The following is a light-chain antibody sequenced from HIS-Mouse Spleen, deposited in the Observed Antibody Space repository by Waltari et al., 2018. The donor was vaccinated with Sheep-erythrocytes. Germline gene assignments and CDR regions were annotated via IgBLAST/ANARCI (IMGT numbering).Light chain of an antibody. CDR1: SSDVGGYNY. J-gene: IGLJ3*02. CDR3: SSYTSSSTWV. Sequence: QSALTQPASVSGSPGQSITISCTGTSSDVGGYNYVSWYQQHPGKAPKLMIYEVRNRPAGVSNLVSGSKSGNTASLTISGLQAEDEADYYCSSYTSSSTWVFGGGTKLTVL. CDR2: EVR. V-gene: IGLV2-14*01.